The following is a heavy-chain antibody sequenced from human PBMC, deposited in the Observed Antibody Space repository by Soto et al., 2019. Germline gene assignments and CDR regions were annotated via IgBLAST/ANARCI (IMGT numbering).Heavy chain of an antibody. CDR3: ARVSPRSGVRGVPLY. CDR2: INHSGST. Sequence: PSETLSLTCAVYGGSFSGYYWSWIRQPPGKGLEWIGEINHSGSTNYNPSLKSRVTISVDTSKNQFSLKLSSVTAADTAVYYCARVSPRSGVRGVPLYWGQGTLVTVSS. D-gene: IGHD3-10*01. J-gene: IGHJ4*02. V-gene: IGHV4-34*01. CDR1: GGSFSGYY.